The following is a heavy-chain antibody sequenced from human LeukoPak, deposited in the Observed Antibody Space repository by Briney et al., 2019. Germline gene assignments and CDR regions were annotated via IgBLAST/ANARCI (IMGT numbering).Heavy chain of an antibody. D-gene: IGHD4-23*01. J-gene: IGHJ4*02. V-gene: IGHV3-23*01. CDR2: ISGSGGSIYYA. CDR3: ARHMVIRYFDY. Sequence: GGSLRLSCAASGLTFGSYGMSWVRQAPGKGLEWVSTISGSGGSIYYANYADSVKGRFTISGDNSKNTLYLQMNSLRAEDTAVYYCARHMVIRYFDYWGQGTLVTVSS. CDR1: GLTFGSYG.